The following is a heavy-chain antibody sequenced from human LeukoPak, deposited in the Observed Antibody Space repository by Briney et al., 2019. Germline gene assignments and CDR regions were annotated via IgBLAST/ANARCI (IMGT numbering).Heavy chain of an antibody. CDR3: ARPGWELLDDAFDI. CDR1: GGSISSSSYY. CDR2: IYYSGST. V-gene: IGHV4-39*01. J-gene: IGHJ3*02. D-gene: IGHD1-26*01. Sequence: SETLSLTCTVSGGSISSSSYYWGWIRQPPGKGLEWIGSIYYSGSTYYNPPLKSRVTISVDTSKNQFSLKLSSVTAADTAVYYCARPGWELLDDAFDIWGQETMVTVSS.